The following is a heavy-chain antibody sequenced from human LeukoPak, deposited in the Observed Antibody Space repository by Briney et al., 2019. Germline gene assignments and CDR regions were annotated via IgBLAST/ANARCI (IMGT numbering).Heavy chain of an antibody. CDR1: GFTVSSNY. CDR3: AREVPYYYDSSGYYDG. D-gene: IGHD3-22*01. V-gene: IGHV3-53*01. CDR2: IYSGGST. Sequence: GGSLRLSCAASGFTVSSNYMSWVRQAPGKGLEWVSVIYSGGSTYYADSVKGRFTISRDNSKNTLYLQMNSLRAEDTAVYYCAREVPYYYDSSGYYDGWGQGTPVTVSS. J-gene: IGHJ4*02.